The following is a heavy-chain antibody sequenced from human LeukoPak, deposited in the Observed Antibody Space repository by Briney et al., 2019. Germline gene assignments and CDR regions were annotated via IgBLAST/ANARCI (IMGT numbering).Heavy chain of an antibody. Sequence: GGSLTLSCAGSGWTFSSYAWHWVRQAPGKGLEYVSAISSNGGSTHYANSVIGRFTISRDNSKDTLYLQMGSLRAEDMAVYYCARDFGGGCDYWGQGTLVSVSS. D-gene: IGHD4-23*01. CDR3: ARDFGGGCDY. CDR2: ISSNGGST. V-gene: IGHV3-64*01. CDR1: GWTFSSYA. J-gene: IGHJ4*02.